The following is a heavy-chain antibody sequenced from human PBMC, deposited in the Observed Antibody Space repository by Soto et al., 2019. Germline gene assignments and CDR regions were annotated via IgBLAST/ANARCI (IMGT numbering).Heavy chain of an antibody. CDR1: GITFNRNG. D-gene: IGHD1-1*01. V-gene: IGHV3-33*01. CDR3: ARDRSAGDYFYYGMDV. Sequence: QEQLVESGGGVVQPGRSLRLSCAASGITFNRNGMHWVRQAPGKGLEWVAVIWYDGSKTAYSDSVKGRFTISRDNAKNTLYLQMNRVRAEDTAIYYCARDRSAGDYFYYGMDVCGQGTTVTVSS. CDR2: IWYDGSKT. J-gene: IGHJ6*02.